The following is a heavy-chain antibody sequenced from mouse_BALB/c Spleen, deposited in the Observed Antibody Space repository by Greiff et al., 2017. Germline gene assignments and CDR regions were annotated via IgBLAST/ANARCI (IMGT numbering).Heavy chain of an antibody. V-gene: IGHV5-17*02. J-gene: IGHJ2*01. CDR3: ARYYRYDGGLDY. D-gene: IGHD2-14*01. CDR2: ISSGSSTI. CDR1: GFTFSSFG. Sequence: EVKLMESGGGLVQPGGSRKLSCAASGFTFSSFGMHWVRQAPEKGLEWVAYISSGSSTIYYADTVKGRFTISRDNPKNTLFLQMTSLRSEDTAMYYCARYYRYDGGLDYWGQGTTLTVSS.